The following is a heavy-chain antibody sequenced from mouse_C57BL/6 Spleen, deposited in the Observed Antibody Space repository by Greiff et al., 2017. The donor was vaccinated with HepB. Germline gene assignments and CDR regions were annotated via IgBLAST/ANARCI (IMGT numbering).Heavy chain of an antibody. Sequence: QVQLQQSGPELVKPGASVKISCKASGYAFSSSWMNWVKQRPGKGLEWIGRIYPGDGDTNYNGKFKGKATLTADKSSSTAYMQLSSLTSEDSAVYFCAKNYGNYVWYFDVWGTGTTVTVSS. CDR2: IYPGDGDT. CDR3: AKNYGNYVWYFDV. J-gene: IGHJ1*03. D-gene: IGHD2-1*01. V-gene: IGHV1-82*01. CDR1: GYAFSSSW.